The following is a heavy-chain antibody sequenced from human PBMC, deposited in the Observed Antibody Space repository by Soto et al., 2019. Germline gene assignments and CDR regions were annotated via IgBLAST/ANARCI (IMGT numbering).Heavy chain of an antibody. V-gene: IGHV3-23*01. J-gene: IGHJ5*01. CDR2: ISGSGGST. Sequence: GSLRLSCAASGFTFSSYAMSWVRQAPGKGLEWVSAISGSGGSTYYADFVKGRFTISRDNFKNTLYLQMNSLRAEDTAVYYCAKDRGDSSGYSIGWFDSWGQGTLVTVSS. CDR3: AKDRGDSSGYSIGWFDS. D-gene: IGHD3-22*01. CDR1: GFTFSSYA.